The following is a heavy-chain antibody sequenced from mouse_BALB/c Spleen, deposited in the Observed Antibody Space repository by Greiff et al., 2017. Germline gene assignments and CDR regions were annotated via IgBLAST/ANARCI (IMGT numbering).Heavy chain of an antibody. CDR3: ARSGITTVVAYYAMDY. Sequence: VQLQQSGPELVKPGASVRISCKASGYTFTSYYIHWVKQRPGQGLEWIGWIYPGNVNTKYNEKFKGKATLTADKSSSTAYMQLSSLTSEDSAVYFCARSGITTVVAYYAMDYWGQGTSVTVSS. J-gene: IGHJ4*01. V-gene: IGHV1S56*01. CDR2: IYPGNVNT. CDR1: GYTFTSYY. D-gene: IGHD1-1*01.